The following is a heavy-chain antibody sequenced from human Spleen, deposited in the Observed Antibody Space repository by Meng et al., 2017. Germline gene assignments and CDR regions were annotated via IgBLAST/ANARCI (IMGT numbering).Heavy chain of an antibody. D-gene: IGHD3-22*01. CDR3: TRGKKYYYDSTGYFAY. CDR2: INHGGST. Sequence: QVQLQQWGAGLLQPSETLSLTCAVYGESLSGYYWSWIRQPPGKGLEWIGEINHGGSTNYNPSLKSRVTISVDTSKNHFSLNLTSVTAADTAVYYCTRGKKYYYDSTGYFAYWGQGTLVTVSS. J-gene: IGHJ4*02. V-gene: IGHV4-34*01. CDR1: GESLSGYY.